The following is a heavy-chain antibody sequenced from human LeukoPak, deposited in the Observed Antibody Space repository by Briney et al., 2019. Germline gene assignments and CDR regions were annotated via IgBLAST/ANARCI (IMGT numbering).Heavy chain of an antibody. Sequence: GGSPRLSCAASGFTFSGSAMHWVRQASGKGLEWVGRIRSKANNYATAYAASVKGRFTISRDDSKNTAYLQMNSLKTGDTAVYFCSSGLSVLRSNNTPVDYWGQGTLVTVSS. V-gene: IGHV3-73*01. CDR3: SSGLSVLRSNNTPVDY. D-gene: IGHD4-17*01. CDR2: IRSKANNYAT. CDR1: GFTFSGSA. J-gene: IGHJ4*02.